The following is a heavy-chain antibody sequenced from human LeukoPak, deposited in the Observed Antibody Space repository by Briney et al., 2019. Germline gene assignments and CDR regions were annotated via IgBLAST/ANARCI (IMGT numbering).Heavy chain of an antibody. V-gene: IGHV3-30*18. Sequence: PGGSLRLSCAASGFTFSSYGMHWVRQAPGKGLEWVAVISYDGSNKYYADSVKGRFTISRDNSKNTLYLQMNSLRAEDTAVYYCAKGLNSEHYTYFDYWGQGTLVTVSS. CDR3: AKGLNSEHYTYFDY. J-gene: IGHJ4*02. CDR1: GFTFSSYG. D-gene: IGHD1-26*01. CDR2: ISYDGSNK.